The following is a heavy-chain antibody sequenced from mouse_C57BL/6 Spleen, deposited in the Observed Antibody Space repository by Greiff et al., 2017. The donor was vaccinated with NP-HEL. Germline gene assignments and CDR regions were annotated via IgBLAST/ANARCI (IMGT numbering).Heavy chain of an antibody. CDR1: GYAFTNYL. J-gene: IGHJ4*01. V-gene: IGHV1-54*01. D-gene: IGHD2-4*01. CDR3: ARWDDYLYAMDY. CDR2: INPGSGGT. Sequence: QVQLKQSGAELVRPGTSVKVSCKASGYAFTNYLIEWVKQRPGQGLEWIGVINPGSGGTNYNEKFKGKATLTADKSSSTAYMQLSSLTSEDSAVYFCARWDDYLYAMDYWGQGTSVTVSS.